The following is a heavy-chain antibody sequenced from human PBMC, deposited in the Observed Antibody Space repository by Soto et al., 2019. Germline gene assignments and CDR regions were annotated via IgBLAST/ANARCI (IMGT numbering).Heavy chain of an antibody. CDR2: IYWDDDK. J-gene: IGHJ4*02. CDR1: GFSLTTSGVG. Sequence: QITLKESGPTRVKPTQTLALTCTFSGFSLTTSGVGVAWIRKTPGKALEWLAVIYWDDDKRYSPSLMSRLTITKDTSKNQAVLTMANMDPVDTGTYFCAHRGYMYGNWDHGYFDYWGQGTLVTVSS. D-gene: IGHD5-18*01. CDR3: AHRGYMYGNWDHGYFDY. V-gene: IGHV2-5*02.